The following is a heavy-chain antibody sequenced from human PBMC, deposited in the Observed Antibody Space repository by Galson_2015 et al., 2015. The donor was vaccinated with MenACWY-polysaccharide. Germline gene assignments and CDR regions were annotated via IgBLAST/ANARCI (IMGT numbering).Heavy chain of an antibody. CDR2: IKGDGGVK. CDR1: GFTFSNYW. V-gene: IGHV3-7*01. Sequence: SLRLSCAASGFTFSNYWMGWLRQAPGKGLEWVAIIKGDGGVKLYEDSVRGRFTISRDNAKNSLYLQMDSLRAEDTAIYYCVRGYSGGGDYWGQGTLVTVSS. J-gene: IGHJ4*02. D-gene: IGHD2-15*01. CDR3: VRGYSGGGDY.